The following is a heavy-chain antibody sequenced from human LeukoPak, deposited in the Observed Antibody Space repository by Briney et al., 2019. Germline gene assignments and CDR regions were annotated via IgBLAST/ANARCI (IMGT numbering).Heavy chain of an antibody. Sequence: GGSLRLSCAASGFTFSSYAMSWVRQAPGKGLEWVSGISCGGGSSHYADSVKGRFTISRYNSKNSPYLQVNSLRAEDTAVYYCASPPEGGGNQGNWGQGPLVTVSS. J-gene: IGHJ4*02. CDR3: ASPPEGGGNQGN. V-gene: IGHV3-23*01. D-gene: IGHD4-23*01. CDR1: GFTFSSYA. CDR2: ISCGGGSS.